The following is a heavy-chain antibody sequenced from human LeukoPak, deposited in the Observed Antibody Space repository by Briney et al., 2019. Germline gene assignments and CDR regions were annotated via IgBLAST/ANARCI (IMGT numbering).Heavy chain of an antibody. CDR2: IIPIFGTA. V-gene: IGHV1-69*13. J-gene: IGHJ6*02. CDR3: ARVKLQGSYYYYYYGMDV. CDR1: GGTFSSYA. Sequence: SVKVSCKASGGTFSSYAISWVRQAPGQGLEWMGGIIPIFGTANYAQKFQGRVTITADESTSTAYMELSSLRSEDTAVYYCARVKLQGSYYYYYYGMDVWGQGTTVTVSS. D-gene: IGHD1-7*01.